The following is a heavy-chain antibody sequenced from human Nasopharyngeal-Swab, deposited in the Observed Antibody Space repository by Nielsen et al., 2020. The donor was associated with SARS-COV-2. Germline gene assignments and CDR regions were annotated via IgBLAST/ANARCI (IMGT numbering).Heavy chain of an antibody. V-gene: IGHV3-21*01. CDR1: GFTFSSYS. Sequence: GESLKISCAASGFTFSSYSMNWVRQAPGKGLEWVSSISSSSSYIYYADSVKGRFTISRDNAKNSLYLQMNSLRAEDTAVYYCARDGPRYNWNDDGHYFDYWGQGTLVTVSS. CDR3: ARDGPRYNWNDDGHYFDY. CDR2: ISSSSSYI. J-gene: IGHJ4*02. D-gene: IGHD1-1*01.